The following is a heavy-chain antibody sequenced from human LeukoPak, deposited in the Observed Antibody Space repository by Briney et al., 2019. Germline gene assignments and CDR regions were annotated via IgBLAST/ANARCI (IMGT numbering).Heavy chain of an antibody. CDR2: ISTSGNTI. CDR1: GFSFISYE. V-gene: IGHV3-48*03. CDR3: ARDGPGYSFDS. D-gene: IGHD5-18*01. J-gene: IGHJ4*02. Sequence: GGSLRLSCAASGFSFISYEMNWVRQAPGKGLEWVSCISTSGNTIYYADSVKGRFTVFRDNARNSLFLQLNSLRAEDTAVYYCARDGPGYSFDSWGQGTLVTVSS.